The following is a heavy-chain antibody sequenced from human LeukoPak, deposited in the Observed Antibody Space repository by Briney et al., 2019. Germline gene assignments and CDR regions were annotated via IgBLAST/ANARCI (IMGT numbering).Heavy chain of an antibody. CDR1: GYTFTGYY. J-gene: IGHJ6*03. D-gene: IGHD4-17*01. V-gene: IGHV1-2*02. Sequence: ASVKVSCKASGYTFTGYYMHWVRQATGQGLEWMGWINPNCGGTNYAQKFQGRVTMTRDTSISTAYMELSRLRSDDTAVYYCARVYGDYYYYMDVWGKGTTVTVSS. CDR3: ARVYGDYYYYMDV. CDR2: INPNCGGT.